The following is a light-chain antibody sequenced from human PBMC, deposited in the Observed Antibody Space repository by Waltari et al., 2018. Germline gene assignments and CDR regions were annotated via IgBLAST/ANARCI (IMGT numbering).Light chain of an antibody. V-gene: IGLV1-44*01. CDR2: RGD. Sequence: QSLLTQPPSISGAPGQRVTISCSGGSSNIGRTSVNWSEQVPGTAPKPLIFRGDQRPSGVSDRFSGSKSGTSASLTSTGLLSADEADYICAAWDDSLNAWIFGGGTRLTVL. CDR1: SSNIGRTS. J-gene: IGLJ3*02. CDR3: AAWDDSLNAWI.